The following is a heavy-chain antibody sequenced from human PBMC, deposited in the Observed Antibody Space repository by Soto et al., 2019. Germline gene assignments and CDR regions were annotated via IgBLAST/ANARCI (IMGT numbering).Heavy chain of an antibody. CDR3: ARGNHRWLQLWYFDL. V-gene: IGHV1-69*12. Sequence: QVQLVQSGAEVKKPGFSVKVSCKDSGGTFSNYPISWERQAPGQGLGWMGGIIPIFGTVNYAQKFQGRVTITADESTSTAYMELSSLRSEDTAVYYCARGNHRWLQLWYFDLWGRGTLVTVSS. J-gene: IGHJ2*01. CDR2: IIPIFGTV. D-gene: IGHD5-12*01. CDR1: GGTFSNYP.